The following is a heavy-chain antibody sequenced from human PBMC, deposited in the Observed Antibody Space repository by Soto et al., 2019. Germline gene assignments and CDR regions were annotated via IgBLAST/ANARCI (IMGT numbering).Heavy chain of an antibody. Sequence: GGSLRLSCAASGFTFSSYGMHWVRQAPGKGLEWVAVISYDGSNKYYADSVKGRFTISRDNSKNTLYLQMNSLRAEDTAVYYCAKVPGYSSAWYLDYWCQGTLLTVSS. D-gene: IGHD6-19*01. CDR1: GFTFSSYG. J-gene: IGHJ4*02. CDR2: ISYDGSNK. V-gene: IGHV3-30*18. CDR3: AKVPGYSSAWYLDY.